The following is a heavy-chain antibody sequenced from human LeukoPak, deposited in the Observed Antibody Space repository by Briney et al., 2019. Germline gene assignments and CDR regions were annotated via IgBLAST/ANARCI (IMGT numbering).Heavy chain of an antibody. V-gene: IGHV3-15*01. CDR1: GFTFSNAW. J-gene: IGHJ4*02. CDR3: TTERRDYDSSGYYLDY. D-gene: IGHD3-22*01. Sequence: PGGSLRLSCAASGFTFSNAWMSWVRQAPGKGLEWVGRTKSKTDGGTTDYAAPVKGRFTISRDDSKNTLYLQMNSLKTEDTAVYYCTTERRDYDSSGYYLDYWGQGTLVTVSS. CDR2: TKSKTDGGTT.